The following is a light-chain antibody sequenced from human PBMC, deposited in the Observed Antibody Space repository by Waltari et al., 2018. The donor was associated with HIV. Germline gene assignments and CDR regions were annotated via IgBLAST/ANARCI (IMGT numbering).Light chain of an antibody. Sequence: QSALTQPASVSGSPGQSIPISCTGPRRYVGGYNSVSWYPQHPGKAPKLMISDVSNRPSGVSNRFSGSKSGNTASLTISGLQAEDEADYYCSSYTSNITRVFGGGTKLTVL. CDR2: DVS. CDR1: RRYVGGYNS. J-gene: IGLJ3*02. V-gene: IGLV2-14*03. CDR3: SSYTSNITRV.